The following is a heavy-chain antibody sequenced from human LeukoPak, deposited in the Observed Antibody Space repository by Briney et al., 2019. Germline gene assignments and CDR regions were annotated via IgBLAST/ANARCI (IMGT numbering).Heavy chain of an antibody. J-gene: IGHJ4*02. D-gene: IGHD3-16*01. Sequence: SETLSLTCTVSGGSISSYYWSWIRQPPGKGLEWIGYIYYSGSTNYNPSLKSRVTISVDTSKNQFSLKLSSVTAADTAVYYCAREWGGYLDYWGQGTLVTVSS. CDR1: GGSISSYY. CDR2: IYYSGST. CDR3: AREWGGYLDY. V-gene: IGHV4-59*01.